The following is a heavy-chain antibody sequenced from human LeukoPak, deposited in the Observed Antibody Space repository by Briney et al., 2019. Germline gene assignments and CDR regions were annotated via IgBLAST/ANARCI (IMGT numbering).Heavy chain of an antibody. CDR2: VYYTGTT. Sequence: SETLSLTCTVSGASISRSEYTICWLRQPPGKGLEWIGSVYYTGTTYSYPTLKSRVTISLDKSKNQFSLKLSSVTAADTAVYYCARHGDSSGWYPSELDYWGQGTLVTVSS. CDR1: GASISRSEYT. D-gene: IGHD6-19*01. V-gene: IGHV4-39*01. CDR3: ARHGDSSGWYPSELDY. J-gene: IGHJ4*02.